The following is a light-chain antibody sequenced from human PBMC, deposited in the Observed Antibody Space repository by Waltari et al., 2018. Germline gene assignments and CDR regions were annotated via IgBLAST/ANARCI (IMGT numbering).Light chain of an antibody. V-gene: IGLV2-14*01. CDR3: SSQSSNNVVL. J-gene: IGLJ2*01. CDR1: SSDVGSYNF. CDR2: DVS. Sequence: QSALTQPASVSGSPGQSITISCTGTSSDVGSYNFVSWYQDHPGQGPKVMIYDVSNRPSGVSARFSGSNPGNPASLTLSGLQAEDEADYYCSSQSSNNVVLFGGGTKLTVL.